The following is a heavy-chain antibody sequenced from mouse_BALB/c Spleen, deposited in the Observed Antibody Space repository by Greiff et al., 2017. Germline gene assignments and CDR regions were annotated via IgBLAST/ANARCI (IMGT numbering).Heavy chain of an antibody. CDR3: ARDYGNYNYFDY. Sequence: VQLQESGAELTRPGASVKMSCKASGYTFTSYTMHWVKQRPGQGLEWIGYINPSSGYTNYNQKFKDKATLTADKSSSTAYMQLSSLTSEDSAVYYCARDYGNYNYFDYWGQGTTLTVSS. J-gene: IGHJ2*01. V-gene: IGHV1-4*01. D-gene: IGHD2-1*01. CDR2: INPSSGYT. CDR1: GYTFTSYT.